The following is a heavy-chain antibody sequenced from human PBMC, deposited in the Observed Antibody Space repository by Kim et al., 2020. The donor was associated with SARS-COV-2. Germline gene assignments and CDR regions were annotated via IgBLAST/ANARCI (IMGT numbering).Heavy chain of an antibody. V-gene: IGHV1-2*06. CDR1: GYTFTGYY. D-gene: IGHD2-15*01. J-gene: IGHJ6*02. CDR2: INPNSGGT. Sequence: ASVKVSCKASGYTFTGYYMHWVRQAPGQGLEWMGRINPNSGGTNYAQKFQGRVTMTRDTSISTAYMELSRLRSDDTAVYYCARDFRGGYCSGGSCYPNQFYYYYGMDVWGQGTTVTVSS. CDR3: ARDFRGGYCSGGSCYPNQFYYYYGMDV.